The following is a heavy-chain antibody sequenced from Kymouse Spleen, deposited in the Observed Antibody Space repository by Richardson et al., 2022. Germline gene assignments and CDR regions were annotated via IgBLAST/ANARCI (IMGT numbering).Heavy chain of an antibody. CDR2: IKSKTDGGTT. D-gene: IGHD3-9*01. Sequence: EVQLVESGGGLVKPGGSLRLSCAASGFTFSNAWMSWVRQAPGKGLEWVGRIKSKTDGGTTDYAAPVKGRFTISRDDSKNTLYLQMNSLKTEDTAVYYCTIYYDILTTDYGMDVWGQGTTVTVSS. V-gene: IGHV3-15*01. CDR3: TIYYDILTTDYGMDV. CDR1: GFTFSNAW. J-gene: IGHJ6*02.